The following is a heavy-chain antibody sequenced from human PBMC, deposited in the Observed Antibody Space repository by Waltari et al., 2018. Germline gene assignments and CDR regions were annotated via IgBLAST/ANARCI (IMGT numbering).Heavy chain of an antibody. Sequence: QVQLQESGPGPVKPSQTLSLTCTVAGGSITSGQSFWSWIRQPPGKGLEWIGYMYYSGITYYNPSLKSRVSMSVDTSKNQFSLKLTSVTAADTAVYYCARDGVEMGKGVGSWFDPWGQGTLVTVSS. CDR3: ARDGVEMGKGVGSWFDP. CDR1: GGSITSGQSF. J-gene: IGHJ5*02. D-gene: IGHD3-3*01. V-gene: IGHV4-30-4*01. CDR2: MYYSGIT.